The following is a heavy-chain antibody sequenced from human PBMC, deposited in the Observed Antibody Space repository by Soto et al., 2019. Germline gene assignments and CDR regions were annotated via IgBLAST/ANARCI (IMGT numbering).Heavy chain of an antibody. V-gene: IGHV3-23*01. Sequence: TGGSLRLSCAASGFTFSSYAMSWVRQAPGKGLEWVSAISGSGGSTYYADSVKGRFTISRDNAKNSLYLQMNSLRAEDTAVYYCARSSSTSWPYYYYGMDVWGQGTTVTVSS. J-gene: IGHJ6*02. CDR1: GFTFSSYA. D-gene: IGHD2-2*01. CDR2: ISGSGGST. CDR3: ARSSSTSWPYYYYGMDV.